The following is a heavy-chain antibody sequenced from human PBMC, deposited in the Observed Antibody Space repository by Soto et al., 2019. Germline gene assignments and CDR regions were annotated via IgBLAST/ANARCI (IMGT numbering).Heavy chain of an antibody. Sequence: PGGSLRLSCAASGFTFSNAWMNCVRQAPGKGLEWVGRIKSKTDGGTTDYAAPVKGRFTISRDDSKNTLYLQMNSLKTEDTAVYYCTILIIKIFGVVLMDVCSQGTTVTVS. CDR1: GFTFSNAW. J-gene: IGHJ6*02. V-gene: IGHV3-15*07. CDR2: IKSKTDGGTT. CDR3: TILIIKIFGVVLMDV. D-gene: IGHD3-3*01.